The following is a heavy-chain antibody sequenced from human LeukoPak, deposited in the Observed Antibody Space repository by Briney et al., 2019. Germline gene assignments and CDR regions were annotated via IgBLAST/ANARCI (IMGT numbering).Heavy chain of an antibody. CDR2: ISSSSSYI. D-gene: IGHD3-10*02. Sequence: PGGSLRLSCAASGFIFSHYNIDWVRQAPGKGLEWVSSISSSSSYIYYADSVKGRFTISRDNAKNSLYLQMNSLRAEDTAVYYCAELGITMIGGVWGKGTTVTISS. CDR3: AELGITMIGGV. CDR1: GFIFSHYN. V-gene: IGHV3-21*01. J-gene: IGHJ6*04.